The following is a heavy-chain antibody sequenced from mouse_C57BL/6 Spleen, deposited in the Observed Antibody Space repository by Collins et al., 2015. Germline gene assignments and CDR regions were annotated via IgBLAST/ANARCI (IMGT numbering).Heavy chain of an antibody. Sequence: EVQLQQSGAELVKPGASVKLSCTASGFNIKDTYMHWVKQRPEQGLEWIGRIDPANGNTKYDPKFQGKATITADTSSNTAYLQLSSLTSEDTAVYYCARDGGLRRGDWYFDVWGAGTTVTVSS. CDR2: IDPANGNT. CDR1: GFNIKDTY. CDR3: ARDGGLRRGDWYFDV. D-gene: IGHD2-4*01. V-gene: IGHV14-3*02. J-gene: IGHJ1*01.